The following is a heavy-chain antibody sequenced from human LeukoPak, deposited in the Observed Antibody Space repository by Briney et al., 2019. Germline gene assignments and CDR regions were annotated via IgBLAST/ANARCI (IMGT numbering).Heavy chain of an antibody. CDR3: ARVRSGWYDAFDI. CDR1: GFTISSYA. Sequence: PGRSLRLSCAASGFTISSYAMHWVRRAPGRGLTRARVISYDGSNTYYTDSVKGRFTISRDNSKNTLYLQMNSLRAEDTAVSYCARVRSGWYDAFDIWGQGTMVTVSS. V-gene: IGHV3-30*04. CDR2: ISYDGSNT. D-gene: IGHD6-19*01. J-gene: IGHJ3*02.